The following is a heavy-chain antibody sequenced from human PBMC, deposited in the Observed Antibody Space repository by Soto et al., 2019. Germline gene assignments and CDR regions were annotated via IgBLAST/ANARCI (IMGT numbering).Heavy chain of an antibody. V-gene: IGHV1-69*13. Sequence: SVKVSCKASGGTFSSYAINWVRQAPGQGLEWMGGIIPIFGTPNYAQKFQDRVTMTADESTSTAYMELSSLRSEDTAVYYCARARGYSGQITPPPYFDYWGQGTLVTVSS. CDR1: GGTFSSYA. CDR3: ARARGYSGQITPPPYFDY. J-gene: IGHJ4*02. D-gene: IGHD5-12*01. CDR2: IIPIFGTP.